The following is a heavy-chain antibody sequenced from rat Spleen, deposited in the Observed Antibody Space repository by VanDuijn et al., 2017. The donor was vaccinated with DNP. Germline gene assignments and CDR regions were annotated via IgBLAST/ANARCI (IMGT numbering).Heavy chain of an antibody. Sequence: EVQLVESGGGLVQPGRSLKLSCAASGFSFRNYYMAWLRQAPQKGLEWVAIISHSDGTTYYSDSVKGRFTISRDNAISTLYLQMDSLRSEDTATYYCATPAYYAYKGDYWGQGVMVTVSS. CDR3: ATPAYYAYKGDY. J-gene: IGHJ2*01. CDR2: ISHSDGTT. CDR1: GFSFRNYY. V-gene: IGHV5-25*01. D-gene: IGHD1-9*01.